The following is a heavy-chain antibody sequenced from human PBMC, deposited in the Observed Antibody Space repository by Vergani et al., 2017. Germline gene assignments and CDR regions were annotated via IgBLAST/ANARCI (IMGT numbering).Heavy chain of an antibody. CDR3: ASDTHTGQRADR. Sequence: QVQLQESGPGLVKSSETLSLTCSVSFDSIRNLYCNWIRQPPGKGLEWIGSIHSSENTNYNPALKTRVTISVDTSKNQFSLTLTSVTAADPAVYYCASDTHTGQRADRWGQEILVTVTS. J-gene: IGHJ4*02. CDR1: FDSIRNLY. D-gene: IGHD1-1*01. CDR2: IHSSENT. V-gene: IGHV4-59*11.